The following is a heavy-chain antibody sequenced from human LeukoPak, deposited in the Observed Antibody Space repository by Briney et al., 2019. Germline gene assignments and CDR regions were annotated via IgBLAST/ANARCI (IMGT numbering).Heavy chain of an antibody. Sequence: SETLSLTCTVSGGSFSSYYWSWIRQPAGKGLEWIGRIYTSGSTNYNPSLKSRVTISVDKSKNQFSLKLSSVTAADTAVYYCARDGALWDIVVVPAAAPRGAFDIWGQGTMVTVSS. D-gene: IGHD2-2*01. CDR1: GGSFSSYY. J-gene: IGHJ3*02. CDR2: IYTSGST. CDR3: ARDGALWDIVVVPAAAPRGAFDI. V-gene: IGHV4-4*07.